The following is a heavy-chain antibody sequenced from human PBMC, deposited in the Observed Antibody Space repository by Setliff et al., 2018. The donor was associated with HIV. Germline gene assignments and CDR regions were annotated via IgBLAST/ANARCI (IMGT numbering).Heavy chain of an antibody. D-gene: IGHD1-1*01. CDR3: VSPMFYDGTVV. J-gene: IGHJ4*02. V-gene: IGHV1-3*04. CDR1: GYTFTSYS. CDR2: LRTGTGDT. Sequence: ASVKVSCKASGYTFTSYSMHWVRQAPGQRLEWMGWLRTGTGDTSYSEKFQGRLTITRDTSAHTVYMELTSLRSEDMAMYYCVSPMFYDGTVVWGQGTLVTVSS.